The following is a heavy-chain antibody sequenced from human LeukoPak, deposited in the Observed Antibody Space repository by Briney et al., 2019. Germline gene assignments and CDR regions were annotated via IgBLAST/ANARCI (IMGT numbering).Heavy chain of an antibody. J-gene: IGHJ4*02. Sequence: SVKVSCKASGGTFSSYAISWVRQAPGQGLEWMGGIIPILGTANYAQKFQGRVTMTRDTSTSTVYMELSSLRSEDTAVYYCAREVTRGVRYCFDYWGQGTLVTVSS. CDR3: AREVTRGVRYCFDY. CDR1: GGTFSSYA. D-gene: IGHD3-10*01. V-gene: IGHV1-69*05. CDR2: IIPILGTA.